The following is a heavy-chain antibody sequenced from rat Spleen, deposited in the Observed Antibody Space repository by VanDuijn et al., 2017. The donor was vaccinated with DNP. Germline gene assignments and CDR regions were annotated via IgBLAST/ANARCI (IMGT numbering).Heavy chain of an antibody. D-gene: IGHD1-5*01. J-gene: IGHJ2*01. CDR1: GYSITSNY. CDR2: ISYSGST. CDR3: ARWNLGTSTLDY. Sequence: EVQLQESGPGLVKPSQSLSLTCSVTGYSITSNYWGWIRKFPGNKMAWIGHISYSGSTTYHPSLKSRIYITRDTSQNQFFLHLTSVTTEDTATYYCARWNLGTSTLDYWGQGVMVTVSS. V-gene: IGHV3-1*01.